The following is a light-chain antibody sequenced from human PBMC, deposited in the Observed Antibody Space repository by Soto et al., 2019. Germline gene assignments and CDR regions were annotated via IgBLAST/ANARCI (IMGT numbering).Light chain of an antibody. CDR3: QQYNYYPYT. J-gene: IGKJ2*01. CDR2: DAS. Sequence: DIQMTQSPSTLSASVGDRVTITCRASQSISSWLAWYQQKPGKAPKLLIYDASSLESGVTSRFNGSGSGTDFTLTISSLQPDDFAAYYCQQYNYYPYTFGQGTKLEIK. CDR1: QSISSW. V-gene: IGKV1-5*01.